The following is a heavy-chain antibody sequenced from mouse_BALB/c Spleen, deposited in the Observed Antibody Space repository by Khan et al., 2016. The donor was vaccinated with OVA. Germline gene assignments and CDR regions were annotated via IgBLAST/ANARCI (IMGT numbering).Heavy chain of an antibody. D-gene: IGHD2-14*01. CDR1: GYTFTSYT. CDR3: VIEGAYHRSDGWFAY. V-gene: IGHV1-4*01. J-gene: IGHJ3*01. CDR2: INPSNNYT. Sequence: QVRLQQSGAELARPGASVKMSCKTSGYTFTSYTMHWIRQRPGQALEWIGHINPSNNYTNYNQNFKDKATLIVDKSSNTAYMQVSSLTSEDSAVYYCVIEGAYHRSDGWFAYWGQGTLVTVSA.